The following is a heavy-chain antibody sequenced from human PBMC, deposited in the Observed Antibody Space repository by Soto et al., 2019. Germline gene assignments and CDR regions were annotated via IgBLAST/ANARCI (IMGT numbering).Heavy chain of an antibody. CDR3: AKESEQRRYFDY. J-gene: IGHJ4*02. CDR1: GFTFSSYA. CDR2: ISGSGGST. D-gene: IGHD6-25*01. V-gene: IGHV3-23*01. Sequence: EVQLLESGGGLVQPGGSLRLSCAASGFTFSSYAMSWVRQAPGKGLEWVSAISGSGGSTYYADSVKGRFTISRDNSKNTLYLQMNSLGVEDTAVYFGAKESEQRRYFDYWGQGTLVTVSS.